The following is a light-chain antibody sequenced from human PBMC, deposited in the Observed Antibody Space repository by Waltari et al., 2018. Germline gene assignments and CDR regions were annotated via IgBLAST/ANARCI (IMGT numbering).Light chain of an antibody. Sequence: EIVMTQSPATLSVSPGERATLSCRASQSINNHLAWYQQNHGRPPRLLIYAASTRATGVPSRFSGSGFGTEFTLSISTVQSEDFAVYYCQQNNNWPYTFGQGTDLEIK. CDR2: AAS. J-gene: IGKJ2*01. CDR3: QQNNNWPYT. CDR1: QSINNH. V-gene: IGKV3-15*01.